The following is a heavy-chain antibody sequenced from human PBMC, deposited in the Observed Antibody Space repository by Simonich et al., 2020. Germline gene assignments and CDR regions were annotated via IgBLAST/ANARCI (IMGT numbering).Heavy chain of an antibody. J-gene: IGHJ4*02. Sequence: QVQLVQSGAEVKKPGASVKVSCKASGYTFTSYDINWVRQATGQGLECMGWMNPNSGNTGYAQKFQGRVTITRNTSISTSDMELSSRRAEDTAVYYFARGRGGMSRGYVDYWGQGTLVTVSS. CDR1: GYTFTSYD. D-gene: IGHD2-15*01. CDR3: ARGRGGMSRGYVDY. CDR2: MNPNSGNT. V-gene: IGHV1-8*03.